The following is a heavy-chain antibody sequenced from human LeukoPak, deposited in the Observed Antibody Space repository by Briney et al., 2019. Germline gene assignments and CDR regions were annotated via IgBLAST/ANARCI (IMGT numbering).Heavy chain of an antibody. CDR1: GGSISSYY. Sequence: SETLSLTCTVSGGSISSYYWSWIRQPPGKGLEWIGYIYYSGSTNYNPSLKSRVTISVDTSKNQFSLKLSSVTAADTAVYHCARSGDIVATGYFDYRGQGTLVTVSS. CDR3: ARSGDIVATGYFDY. CDR2: IYYSGST. V-gene: IGHV4-59*01. J-gene: IGHJ4*02. D-gene: IGHD5-12*01.